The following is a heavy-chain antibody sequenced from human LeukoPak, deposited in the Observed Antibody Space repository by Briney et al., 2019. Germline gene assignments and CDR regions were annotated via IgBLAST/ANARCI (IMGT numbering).Heavy chain of an antibody. CDR3: ARDTNTNSAFDI. CDR2: IIPIFGTA. J-gene: IGHJ3*02. CDR1: GYTFTSYG. V-gene: IGHV1-69*05. Sequence: GASVKVSCKASGYTFTSYGISWVRQAPGQGLEWMGGIIPIFGTANYAQKFQGRVTITTDESTSTAYMELSSLRSEDTAVYYCARDTNTNSAFDIWGQGTMVTVSS. D-gene: IGHD2-8*01.